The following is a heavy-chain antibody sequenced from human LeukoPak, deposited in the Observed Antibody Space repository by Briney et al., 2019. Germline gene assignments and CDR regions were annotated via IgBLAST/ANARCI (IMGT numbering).Heavy chain of an antibody. CDR1: GGSISSGSYY. D-gene: IGHD1-26*01. J-gene: IGHJ4*02. CDR2: IYYSGST. CDR3: ARWGGSHPYDY. V-gene: IGHV4-39*01. Sequence: SQTLSLTCTVSGGSISSGSYYWGWIRQPPGKGLEWIGSIYYSGSTYYNPSLKSRVTISVDTSKNQFSLKLSSVTAADTAVYYCARWGGSHPYDYWGQGTLVTVSS.